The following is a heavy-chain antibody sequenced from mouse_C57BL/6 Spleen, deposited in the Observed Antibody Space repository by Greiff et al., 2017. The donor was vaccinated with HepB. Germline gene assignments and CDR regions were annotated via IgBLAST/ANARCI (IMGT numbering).Heavy chain of an antibody. J-gene: IGHJ2*01. CDR1: GYTFTDYY. CDR2: INPNNGGT. Sequence: EVQLQQSGPELVKPGASVKISCKASGYTFTDYYMNWVKQSHGKSLEWIGDINPNNGGTSYNQKFKGKATLTVDKSSSTAYMELRSLTSEDSAVYYCARRGDGYYGFDYWGQGTTLTVSS. CDR3: ARRGDGYYGFDY. V-gene: IGHV1-26*01. D-gene: IGHD2-3*01.